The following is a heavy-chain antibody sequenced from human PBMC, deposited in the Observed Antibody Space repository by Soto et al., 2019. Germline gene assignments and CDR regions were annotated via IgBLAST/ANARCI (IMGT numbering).Heavy chain of an antibody. D-gene: IGHD3-10*01. CDR1: GYTFTSYD. CDR3: AITHLRFGEHHY. CDR2: MNPNSGNT. V-gene: IGHV1-8*01. J-gene: IGHJ4*02. Sequence: QVQLVQTGAEVKKPGASVKVSCKASGYTFTSYDINWVRQATGQGLEWMGWMNPNSGNTGYAQKFQVRVTMTRNTSISTAYMELSSLRSEDTSVYYCAITHLRFGEHHYWGQGTLVTVSS.